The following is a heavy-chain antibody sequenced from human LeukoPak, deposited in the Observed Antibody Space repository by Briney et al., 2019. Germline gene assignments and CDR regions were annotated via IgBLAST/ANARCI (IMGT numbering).Heavy chain of an antibody. J-gene: IGHJ4*02. CDR3: AKGEGAWLAIDY. Sequence: SGGSLRLSCSGSGFTLSFYAMHWVRQAPGKGLEYVSTISSNGDSTQYADSVKGRFSISRDNSKNTLYLQMNSLRAEDTAVYYCAKGEGAWLAIDYWGQGTLVTVSS. V-gene: IGHV3-64*04. CDR2: ISSNGDST. CDR1: GFTLSFYA. D-gene: IGHD6-19*01.